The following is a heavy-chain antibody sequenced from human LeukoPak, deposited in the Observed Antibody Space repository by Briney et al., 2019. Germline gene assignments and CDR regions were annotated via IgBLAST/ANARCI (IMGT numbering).Heavy chain of an antibody. D-gene: IGHD2-2*03. CDR2: ISGSGGST. CDR3: ATDLDIVVVPAAFDY. V-gene: IGHV3-23*01. J-gene: IGHJ4*02. Sequence: GGSLRLSCAVSGFTFSTYALSWVRQAPGKGLEWVSAISGSGGSTYYADSVKGRFTISRDNSKNTLYLQMNSLRAEDTAVYYCATDLDIVVVPAAFDYWGQGTLVTVSS. CDR1: GFTFSTYA.